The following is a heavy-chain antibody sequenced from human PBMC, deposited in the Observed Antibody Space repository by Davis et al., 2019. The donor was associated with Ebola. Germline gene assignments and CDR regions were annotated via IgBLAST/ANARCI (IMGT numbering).Heavy chain of an antibody. CDR3: LSSGDGP. Sequence: GESLKISCAASGFTFSSYWMNWVRQAPGQGLEWVANINPDGSEKYYLDSVKGRFTISRDNAKSSAYLQMNSLRVEDTAVYYCLSSGDGPWGQGTLVTVSS. CDR2: INPDGSEK. V-gene: IGHV3-7*03. J-gene: IGHJ5*02. CDR1: GFTFSSYW. D-gene: IGHD3-22*01.